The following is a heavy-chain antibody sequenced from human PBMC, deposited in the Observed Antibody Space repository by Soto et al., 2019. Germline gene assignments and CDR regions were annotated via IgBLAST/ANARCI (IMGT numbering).Heavy chain of an antibody. V-gene: IGHV3-23*01. CDR1: GFTFTAYD. CDR2: ISPSGDTT. Sequence: VQLLESGGGLVQPGGSLRLSCATSGFTFTAYDLTWVRQAPGKGLDWVSGISPSGDTTYYADSVKGRFTISRDNSKTVLYLQMNSLRAEDTAVYYCAKRRGEGYFDLWGRGSLVTVSS. CDR3: AKRRGEGYFDL. J-gene: IGHJ2*01. D-gene: IGHD3-10*01.